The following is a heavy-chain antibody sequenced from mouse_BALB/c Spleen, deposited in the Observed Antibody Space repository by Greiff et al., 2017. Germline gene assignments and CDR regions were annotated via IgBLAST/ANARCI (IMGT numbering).Heavy chain of an antibody. J-gene: IGHJ3*01. D-gene: IGHD2-1*01. Sequence: QVQLQQSGAELMKPGASVKISCKATGYTFSSYWIEWVKQRPGHGLEWIGEILPGSGSTNYNEKFKGKATFTADTSSNTAYMQLSSLTSEDSAVYYCANYGNYRFAYWGQGTLVTVSA. CDR2: ILPGSGST. V-gene: IGHV1-9*01. CDR3: ANYGNYRFAY. CDR1: GYTFSSYW.